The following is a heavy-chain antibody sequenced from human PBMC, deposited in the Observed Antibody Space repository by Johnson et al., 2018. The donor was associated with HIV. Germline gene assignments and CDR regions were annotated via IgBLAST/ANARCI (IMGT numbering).Heavy chain of an antibody. V-gene: IGHV3-30*03. Sequence: QVQLVESGGGVVQPGRSLRLSCAASGFTFSSYGMHWVRHAPGKGLEWVAVISYDGSNKYYADSVKGRFTISRDNSKNTLYLQMNSLRAEDTAVYYCAREAHYDDSSGLKRGAFDIWGQGTMVTVSS. J-gene: IGHJ3*02. CDR3: AREAHYDDSSGLKRGAFDI. CDR1: GFTFSSYG. CDR2: ISYDGSNK. D-gene: IGHD3-22*01.